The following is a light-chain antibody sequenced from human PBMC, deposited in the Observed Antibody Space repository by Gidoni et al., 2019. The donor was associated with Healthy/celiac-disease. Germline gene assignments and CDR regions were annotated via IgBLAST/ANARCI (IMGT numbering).Light chain of an antibody. CDR2: YDS. J-gene: IGLJ2*01. Sequence: SYVLTQPPSVSVAPGKTARITCGGNNIGSKSVHWYQQKPGQAPVLVLYYDSDRPSGIPERFSGSNSGTTSTLTISRFEAGDEADYYCQVWDSSSDHVVFGGGTKLTVL. V-gene: IGLV3-21*04. CDR1: NIGSKS. CDR3: QVWDSSSDHVV.